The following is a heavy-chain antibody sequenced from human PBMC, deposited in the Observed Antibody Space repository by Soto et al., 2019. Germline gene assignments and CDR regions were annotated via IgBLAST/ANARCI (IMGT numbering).Heavy chain of an antibody. CDR2: ISGSGGST. CDR3: AKDRAIFGVVSEYYFDY. V-gene: IGHV3-23*01. D-gene: IGHD3-3*01. Sequence: EVQLLESGGGLVQPGGSLRLSCAASGFTFSSYAMSWVRQATGKGLEWVSAISGSGGSTYYADSVKGRFTISRDNSKNTLHLQMNSLRTEDTAVYYCAKDRAIFGVVSEYYFDYWGQGTLVTVSS. CDR1: GFTFSSYA. J-gene: IGHJ4*02.